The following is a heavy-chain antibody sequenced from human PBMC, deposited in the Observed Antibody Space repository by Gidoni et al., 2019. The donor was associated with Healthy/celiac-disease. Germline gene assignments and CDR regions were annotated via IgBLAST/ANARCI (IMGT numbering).Heavy chain of an antibody. CDR3: ARDRADYYDSSGYNYFDY. J-gene: IGHJ4*02. Sequence: QVQLQESGPGLVKPSQTLSLTCTVPGCSISSGGYYWSWIRQPPGKGMEWIGYIYYSGSTYYNPSLKSRVTISVDTSKNQFSLKLSSVTAADTAVYYCARDRADYYDSSGYNYFDYWGQGTLVTVSS. CDR1: GCSISSGGYY. V-gene: IGHV4-31*03. CDR2: IYYSGST. D-gene: IGHD3-22*01.